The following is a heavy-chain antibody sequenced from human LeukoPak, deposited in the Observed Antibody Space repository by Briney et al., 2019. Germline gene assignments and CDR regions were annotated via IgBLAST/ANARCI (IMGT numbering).Heavy chain of an antibody. Sequence: GGSLRLSCAASGFTFCSSGMSWVRQAPGKGLEWVSSISGSGGSTYYADPVKGRFTISRDNSKKTLYLQMNSLRAEDTAVYYCASKAGLALDYWGQGTLVTVSS. V-gene: IGHV3-23*01. J-gene: IGHJ4*02. D-gene: IGHD4-11*01. CDR3: ASKAGLALDY. CDR1: GFTFCSSG. CDR2: ISGSGGST.